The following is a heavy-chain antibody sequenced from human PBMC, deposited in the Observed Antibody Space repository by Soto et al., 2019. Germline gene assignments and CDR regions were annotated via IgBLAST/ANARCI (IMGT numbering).Heavy chain of an antibody. J-gene: IGHJ4*02. CDR2: TGSGTGPG. Sequence: SVKVSCKASGGSLSTNPISWVRRAPGQGLEWMGGTGSGTGPGNHAQKFQGRLTVTADKSTSTVYMELTNLSSEDTAVYYCARRHSGGFFRFFDSWGQGTLVTVSS. V-gene: IGHV1-69*06. D-gene: IGHD2-15*01. CDR3: ARRHSGGFFRFFDS. CDR1: GGSLSTNP.